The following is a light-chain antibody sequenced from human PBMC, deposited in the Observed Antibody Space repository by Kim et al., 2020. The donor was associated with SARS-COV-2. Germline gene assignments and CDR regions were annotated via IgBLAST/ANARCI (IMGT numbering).Light chain of an antibody. Sequence: SLSPGERATLSCGASQSVSSYLAWYQQKPGQAPRLLIYDASNRATGIPAGFSGSGSGTDFTLTISSLEPEDFAVYYCQQRSNWLTFGQGTRLEIK. J-gene: IGKJ5*01. CDR2: DAS. V-gene: IGKV3-11*01. CDR3: QQRSNWLT. CDR1: QSVSSY.